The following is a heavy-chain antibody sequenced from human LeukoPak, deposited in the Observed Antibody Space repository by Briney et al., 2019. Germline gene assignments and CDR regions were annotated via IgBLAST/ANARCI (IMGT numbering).Heavy chain of an antibody. CDR1: GYTFTGYY. J-gene: IGHJ4*02. CDR3: ARDIAAAKIFDF. D-gene: IGHD6-13*01. V-gene: IGHV1-2*02. Sequence: GASAKVSCKASGYTFTGYYMHWVRQAPGQGLEWMGWISPGSGGTSYAQKFQGRVTVTSDTFINTAYMELSSLRSDDTAVYYCARDIAAAKIFDFWGQGTLVTVSS. CDR2: ISPGSGGT.